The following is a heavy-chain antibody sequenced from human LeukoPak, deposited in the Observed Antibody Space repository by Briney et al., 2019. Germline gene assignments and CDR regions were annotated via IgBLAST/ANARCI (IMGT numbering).Heavy chain of an antibody. J-gene: IGHJ6*02. CDR1: GFTFSSYS. D-gene: IGHD2-15*01. V-gene: IGHV3-48*01. CDR3: AKDLVGYSGRGEDYYYYGMDV. CDR2: ISSSSSTI. Sequence: GGSLRLSCAASGFTFSSYSMNWVRQAPGKGLKWVSYISSSSSTIYYADSVKGRFTISRDNAKNSLYLQMNSLRAEDTALYYCAKDLVGYSGRGEDYYYYGMDVWGQGTTVTVSS.